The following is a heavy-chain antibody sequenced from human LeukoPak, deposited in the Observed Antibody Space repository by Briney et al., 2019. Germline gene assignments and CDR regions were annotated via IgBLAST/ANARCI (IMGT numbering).Heavy chain of an antibody. CDR2: INPNSGGT. Sequence: GASVQVSCKASGYTFTGYYMHWVRQAPGEGLEWMGWINPNSGGTNYAQKFQGRVTMTRDTSISTAYMELSRLRSDDTAVYYCARSWVGASVDYWGQGTLVTVSS. J-gene: IGHJ4*02. V-gene: IGHV1-2*02. CDR1: GYTFTGYY. CDR3: ARSWVGASVDY. D-gene: IGHD1-26*01.